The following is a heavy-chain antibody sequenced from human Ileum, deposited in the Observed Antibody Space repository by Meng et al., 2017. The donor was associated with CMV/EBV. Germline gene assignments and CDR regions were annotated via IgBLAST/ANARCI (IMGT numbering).Heavy chain of an antibody. J-gene: IGHJ4*02. CDR2: IDTNTGNP. CDR1: GYPFTSNN. D-gene: IGHD1-26*01. V-gene: IGHV7-4-1*02. Sequence: QLHLVQSGSKLKKPGASVKVSCKTSGYPFTSNNIIWVRQAPGQGPEWMGWIDTNTGNPTYAQGFTGRFVFSLDTSVNTAYLQISSLKAEDTAVYYCARDGLSGRYFDYWGQGTLVTVSS. CDR3: ARDGLSGRYFDY.